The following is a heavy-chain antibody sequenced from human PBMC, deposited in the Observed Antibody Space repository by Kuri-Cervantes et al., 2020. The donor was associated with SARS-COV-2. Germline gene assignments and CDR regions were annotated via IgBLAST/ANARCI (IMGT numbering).Heavy chain of an antibody. J-gene: IGHJ5*02. CDR3: AKDIREQLVGGVGWFDP. Sequence: GGSLKISCAASGFTFDDYAMHWVRQAPGKGLEWVSGISWNSGSIGYADSVKGRFTISRDNAKNSLYLQMNSLRAEDTALYYCAKDIREQLVGGVGWFDPWGQGTLVTVSS. CDR2: ISWNSGSI. V-gene: IGHV3-9*01. D-gene: IGHD6-6*01. CDR1: GFTFDDYA.